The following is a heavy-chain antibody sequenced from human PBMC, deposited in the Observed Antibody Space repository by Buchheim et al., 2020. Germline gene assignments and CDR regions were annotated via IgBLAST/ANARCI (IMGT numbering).Heavy chain of an antibody. V-gene: IGHV3-74*01. CDR1: GFTFSTYW. Sequence: EVQLVESGGDLVQPGGSLRLSCAASGFTFSTYWMQWVRQAPGKGLVWVSRIKSDGSDTTYADSVKGRFTISRDNAKNTLYLQMDSLRAEDTAVYYCTTGALAESWGRGTL. CDR2: IKSDGSDT. CDR3: TTGALAES. J-gene: IGHJ4*02. D-gene: IGHD1-14*01.